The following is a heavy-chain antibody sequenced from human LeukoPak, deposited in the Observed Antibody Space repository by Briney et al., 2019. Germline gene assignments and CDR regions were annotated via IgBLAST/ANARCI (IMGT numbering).Heavy chain of an antibody. CDR1: GFTFSSYD. V-gene: IGHV3-13*05. CDR2: IGTAGDP. Sequence: PGGSLRLSCAASGFTFSSYDMHWVRQATGKGREWVSAIGTAGDPYYPGSVKGRFTISRENAKNSLYLQMNSLRAGDTAVYYCARARGLGPFDLWGRGTLVTVSS. J-gene: IGHJ2*01. CDR3: ARARGLGPFDL. D-gene: IGHD3-10*01.